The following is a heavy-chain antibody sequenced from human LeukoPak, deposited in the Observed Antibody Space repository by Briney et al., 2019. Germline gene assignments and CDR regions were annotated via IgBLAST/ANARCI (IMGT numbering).Heavy chain of an antibody. V-gene: IGHV4-34*01. J-gene: IGHJ4*02. CDR3: ARRHSSGWRPTFDY. D-gene: IGHD6-19*01. Sequence: SETLSLTCAVYGGSFSGYYWSWIRQPPGKGLEWIGEINHSGSTNYNPSLKSRVTISVDTSKNQFSLKLSSVAAADTAVYYCARRHSSGWRPTFDYWGQGTLVTVSS. CDR1: GGSFSGYY. CDR2: INHSGST.